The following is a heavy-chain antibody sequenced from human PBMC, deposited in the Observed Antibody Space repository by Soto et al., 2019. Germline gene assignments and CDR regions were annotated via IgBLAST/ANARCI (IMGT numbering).Heavy chain of an antibody. CDR3: DRENLFGDYGDFEF. Sequence: QVQLVQSGAEVKKPGSSVKVSCKVSGGTFSNYAISWVRQAPGHGLEWMGGIIPMFTTPNYAQKFEDRVTMTANESTNTAYMGLRSVTSDDTAVYYCDRENLFGDYGDFEFWGQGPLVTVSS. D-gene: IGHD4-17*01. J-gene: IGHJ4*02. CDR2: IIPMFTTP. V-gene: IGHV1-69*01. CDR1: GGTFSNYA.